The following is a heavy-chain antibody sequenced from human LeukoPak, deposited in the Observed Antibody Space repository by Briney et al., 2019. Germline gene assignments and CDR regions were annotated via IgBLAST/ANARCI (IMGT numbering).Heavy chain of an antibody. CDR1: GGSISSSSYY. V-gene: IGHV4-39*07. CDR3: ARDRYYEPSDY. J-gene: IGHJ4*02. CDR2: IYYSGST. D-gene: IGHD3-22*01. Sequence: PSETLSLTCTVSGGSISSSSYYWGWIRQPPGKGLEWIGSIYYSGSTYYNPSLKSRVTISVDTSKNQFSLKLISVTAADTAVYYCARDRYYEPSDYWGQGTLVTVSS.